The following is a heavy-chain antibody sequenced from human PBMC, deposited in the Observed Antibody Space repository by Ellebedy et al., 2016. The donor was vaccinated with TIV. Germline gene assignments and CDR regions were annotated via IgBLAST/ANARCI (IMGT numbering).Heavy chain of an antibody. V-gene: IGHV4-61*01. D-gene: IGHD5-24*01. CDR1: GGSVSSGSYY. Sequence: SETLSLTCTVSGGSVSSGSYYWSWIRQPPGKGLEWIGYIYYSGSTNYNPSLKSRVTISVDTSKNQFSLKLSSVTAADTAVYYCARRSPREYYFDYWGQGTLVTVSS. CDR3: ARRSPREYYFDY. J-gene: IGHJ4*02. CDR2: IYYSGST.